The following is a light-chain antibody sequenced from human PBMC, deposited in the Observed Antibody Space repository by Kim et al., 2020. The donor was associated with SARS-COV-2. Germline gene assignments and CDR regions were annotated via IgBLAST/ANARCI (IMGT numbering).Light chain of an antibody. V-gene: IGKV3-15*01. CDR2: GIS. Sequence: VSPGERATLPCRASQRVATHLAWYQQKPGQPPRLLISGISTRATGIPARFSGSGSGTEFTLTISSLQSEDFAVYYCHQHNDWPLTFGGGTKVDIK. CDR1: QRVATH. CDR3: HQHNDWPLT. J-gene: IGKJ4*01.